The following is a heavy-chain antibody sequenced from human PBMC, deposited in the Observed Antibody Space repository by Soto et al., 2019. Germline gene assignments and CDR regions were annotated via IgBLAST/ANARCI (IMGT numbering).Heavy chain of an antibody. CDR1: GGSISSGCYY. J-gene: IGHJ6*02. CDR3: ARRKQNYYGMDI. Sequence: TLSLTCPVSGGSISSGCYYWSWIRQHPGKGLEWIGYISYSGSTYYNPSLKTRVTILVDASENHFSLKLTSVTAADTAVYYCARRKQNYYGMDIWGQGTTVTVSS. CDR2: ISYSGST. V-gene: IGHV4-31*03.